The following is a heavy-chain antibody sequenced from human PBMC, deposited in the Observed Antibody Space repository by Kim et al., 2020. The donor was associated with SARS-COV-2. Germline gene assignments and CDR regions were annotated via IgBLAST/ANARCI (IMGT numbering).Heavy chain of an antibody. V-gene: IGHV4-34*01. CDR3: ARGGYCSSTSCFHFDY. Sequence: SETLSLTCAVYGGSFSGYYWSWIRQPPGKGLEWIGEINHSGSTNYNPSLKSRVTISVDTSKNQFSLKLSSVTAADTAVYYCARGGYCSSTSCFHFDYWGQGTLVTASS. J-gene: IGHJ4*02. D-gene: IGHD2-2*01. CDR2: INHSGST. CDR1: GGSFSGYY.